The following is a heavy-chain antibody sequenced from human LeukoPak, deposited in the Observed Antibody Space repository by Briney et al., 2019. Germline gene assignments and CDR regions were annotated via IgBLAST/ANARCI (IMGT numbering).Heavy chain of an antibody. CDR1: GFTFSSYG. J-gene: IGHJ5*02. CDR2: ISYDGSNN. V-gene: IGHV3-30*18. D-gene: IGHD4-17*01. Sequence: PGGSLRLSCAASGFTFSSYGMHWVRQAPGKGLEWVAVISYDGSNNYYADSVKGRFTISRDNSKNTLYLQMNSLRAEDTAVYYCAKDTVTTFDPWGQGTLVTVSS. CDR3: AKDTVTTFDP.